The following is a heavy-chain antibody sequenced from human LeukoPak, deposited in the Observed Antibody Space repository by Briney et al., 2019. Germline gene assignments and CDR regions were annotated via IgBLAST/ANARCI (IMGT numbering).Heavy chain of an antibody. CDR1: GFTVSSNY. D-gene: IGHD4-23*01. CDR2: IYSGGST. V-gene: IGHV3-53*01. J-gene: IGHJ4*02. CDR3: AKLQSQLTGVDYFDY. Sequence: PGGSLRLSCAASGFTVSSNYMSWVRQAPGKGLEWVSLIYSGGSTYYADSVKGRFTISRDNSKNTLYLQMNSLRAEDTAVYYCAKLQSQLTGVDYFDYWGQGTLVTVSS.